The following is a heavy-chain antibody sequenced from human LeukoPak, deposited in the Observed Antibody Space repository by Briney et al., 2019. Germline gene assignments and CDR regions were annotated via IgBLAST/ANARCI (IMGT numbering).Heavy chain of an antibody. CDR1: GFTFSSYG. CDR3: ARSIAVAGRGSYAFDI. J-gene: IGHJ3*02. CDR2: IWYDGSNK. V-gene: IGHV3-30*19. Sequence: GGSLRLSCAASGFTFSSYGMHWVRQAPGKGLEWVAVIWYDGSNKYYADSVKGRFTISRDNSKNTLYLQMNSLRAEDTAVYYCARSIAVAGRGSYAFDIWGQGTMVTVSS. D-gene: IGHD6-19*01.